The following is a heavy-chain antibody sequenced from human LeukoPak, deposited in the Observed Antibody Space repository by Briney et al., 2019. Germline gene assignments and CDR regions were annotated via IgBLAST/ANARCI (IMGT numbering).Heavy chain of an antibody. CDR3: ARGKGDY. CDR1: GGSFSGYY. J-gene: IGHJ4*02. Sequence: SETLSLTCAVYGGSFSGYYWSWIRQPPGKGLEWIGEINHSGSTNYNPSLKSRVTISVDTSKNQFSLKLSSVTAADTAVYYCARGKGDYWGQGTLVTVSS. V-gene: IGHV4-34*01. CDR2: INHSGST.